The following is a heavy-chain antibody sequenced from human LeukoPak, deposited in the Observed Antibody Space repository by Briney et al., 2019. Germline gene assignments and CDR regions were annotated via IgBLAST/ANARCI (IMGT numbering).Heavy chain of an antibody. CDR2: ISGSGGGT. Sequence: GGSLRLSCAASGFTFSSYAMSWVRQAPGKGLEWVSAISGSGGGTYYADSVKGRFTISRDNSKNTLYLQMNSLRAEDTAVYYCAKELGMIVVEGPIDYWGQGTLVTVSS. CDR3: AKELGMIVVEGPIDY. D-gene: IGHD3-22*01. CDR1: GFTFSSYA. V-gene: IGHV3-23*01. J-gene: IGHJ4*02.